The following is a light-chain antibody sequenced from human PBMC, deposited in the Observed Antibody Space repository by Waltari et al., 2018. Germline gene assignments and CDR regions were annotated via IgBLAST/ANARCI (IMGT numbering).Light chain of an antibody. CDR1: QSSLLTYGYNS. V-gene: IGKV2-28*01. Sequence: DILMTQSPLSLPVTPGDPASISRRSCQSSLLTYGYNSLARYLQKIGQSPQVLIDLGANRASRVPDRFSGRGSGTDFTLKISRVEAKNVSVYDGMQALQTPITFNQGTRLNIK. CDR2: LGA. CDR3: MQALQTPIT. J-gene: IGKJ5*01.